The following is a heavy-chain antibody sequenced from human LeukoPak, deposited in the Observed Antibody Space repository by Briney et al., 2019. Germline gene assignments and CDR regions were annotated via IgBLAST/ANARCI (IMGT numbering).Heavy chain of an antibody. V-gene: IGHV2-70*11. D-gene: IGHD6-6*01. CDR3: ARIHRAQLERYYYYYMDV. J-gene: IGHJ6*03. CDR1: GFSLSTSGMC. CDR2: IDWDDDK. Sequence: ESGPALVKPTQTLTLTCTFSGFSLSTSGMCVSWIRQPPGKALEWLARIDWDDDKYYSTSLKTRLTISKDTSKNQVVLTMTNMDPVDTATYYCARIHRAQLERYYYYYMDVWGKGTTVTVSS.